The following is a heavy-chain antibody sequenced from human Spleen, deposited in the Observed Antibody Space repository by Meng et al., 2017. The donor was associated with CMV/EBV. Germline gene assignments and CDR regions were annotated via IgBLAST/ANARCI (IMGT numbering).Heavy chain of an antibody. CDR1: GFTFGDYA. CDR3: ARELGNGMDV. Sequence: GESLKISCTASGFTFGDYAMSWVRQAPGKGLEWVGFIRSKAYGGTTEYAASVKGRFTISRDDSKSIAYLQMNSLRAEDTAVYYCARELGNGMDVWGQGTTVTVSS. V-gene: IGHV3-49*04. J-gene: IGHJ6*02. D-gene: IGHD3-16*01. CDR2: IRSKAYGGTT.